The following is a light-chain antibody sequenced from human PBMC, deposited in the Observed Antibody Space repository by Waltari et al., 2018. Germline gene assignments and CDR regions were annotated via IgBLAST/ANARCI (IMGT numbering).Light chain of an antibody. CDR3: QQYYGILPCA. CDR1: QDVLYSVNNKEY. CDR2: WAS. V-gene: IGKV4-1*01. Sequence: DIVLTQSPDSLAVSLGERATIKCKSRQDVLYSVNNKEYLAWYQQNPGQPPKLLLYWASTRESGVPDRIGGSESGTDVTFSINSLQGEDGAVYYCQQYYGILPCAFGPETTVEI. J-gene: IGKJ3*01.